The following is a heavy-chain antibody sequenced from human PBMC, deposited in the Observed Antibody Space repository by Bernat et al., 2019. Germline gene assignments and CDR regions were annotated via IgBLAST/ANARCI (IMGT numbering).Heavy chain of an antibody. CDR2: INSDGSST. CDR1: GFTFSSYG. D-gene: IGHD4-17*01. V-gene: IGHV3-74*02. J-gene: IGHJ6*03. CDR3: APVYYYYYMDV. Sequence: VQLVESGGGVVQPGMSLRLSCAASGFTFSSYGMHWVRQAPGKGLVWVSRINSDGSSTSYADSVKGRFTISRDNAKNTLYLQMNSLRAEDTAVYYCAPVYYYYYMDVWGKGTTVTVSS.